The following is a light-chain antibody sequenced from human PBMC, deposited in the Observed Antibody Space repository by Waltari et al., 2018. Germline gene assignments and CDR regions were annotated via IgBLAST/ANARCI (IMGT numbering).Light chain of an antibody. J-gene: IGLJ3*02. CDR2: KDT. Sequence: SYELTQPPSVSVSPGQTATIPCSGDVLPNPHAHWYQQKPGQAPVLVMKKDTERPSGIPERFSGSSSGATVALTISGVQAEDEADYYCQSADSRGSYHWVFGGGTKLTVL. V-gene: IGLV3-25*03. CDR1: VLPNPH. CDR3: QSADSRGSYHWV.